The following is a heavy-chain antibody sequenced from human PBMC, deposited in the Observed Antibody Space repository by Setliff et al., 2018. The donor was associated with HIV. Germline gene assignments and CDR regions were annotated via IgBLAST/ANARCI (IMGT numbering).Heavy chain of an antibody. V-gene: IGHV1-69*05. CDR2: IIPMFEVT. D-gene: IGHD3-9*01. J-gene: IGHJ4*03. CDR1: GGDFSSYG. Sequence: SVKVSCKASGGDFSSYGIDWVRQAPGQGLEWMGNIIPMFEVTNDAQKFQDRVTITTDESTSTAYLELSSLRSDDTAIYYCTTRRYIYGTGNVYNVLGYFQYWGQGTLVTVS. CDR3: TTRRYIYGTGNVYNVLGYFQY.